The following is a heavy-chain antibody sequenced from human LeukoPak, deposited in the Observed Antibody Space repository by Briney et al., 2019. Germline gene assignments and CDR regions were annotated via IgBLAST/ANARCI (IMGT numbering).Heavy chain of an antibody. D-gene: IGHD1-26*01. CDR3: ATDQGGATDLEY. J-gene: IGHJ4*02. Sequence: QGLEWMGGIIPIFGTANYAQKFQGRVTITTDESTSTAYMELSSLRSEDTAVYYCATDQGGATDLEYWGQGTLVTVSS. V-gene: IGHV1-69*05. CDR2: IIPIFGTA.